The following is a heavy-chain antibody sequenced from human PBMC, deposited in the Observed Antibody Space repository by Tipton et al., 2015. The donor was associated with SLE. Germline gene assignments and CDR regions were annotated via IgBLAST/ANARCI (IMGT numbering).Heavy chain of an antibody. CDR3: ARHSVVDSSSPDY. J-gene: IGHJ4*02. Sequence: LRLSCTVSGGSISSSSYYWGWIRQPPGKGLEWIGSIYYSGSTYYNPSLKSRVTISVDTSKNQFSLKLSSVTAADTAVYYCARHSVVDSSSPDYWGQGTLVTVSS. V-gene: IGHV4-39*01. CDR1: GGSISSSSYY. CDR2: IYYSGST. D-gene: IGHD6-6*01.